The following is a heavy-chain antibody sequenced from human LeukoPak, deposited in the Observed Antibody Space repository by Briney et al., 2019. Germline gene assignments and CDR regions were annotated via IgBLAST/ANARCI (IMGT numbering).Heavy chain of an antibody. Sequence: SETLSLTCSVSGASMHNHYWSWIRQPPGKALEWIGYVSDSETTNYNPSLKSRVSMSVDTSKNEFSLRLSSVTAAHTALYCCATRPAETTWFGVFDYWSRGTLVTVSS. J-gene: IGHJ4*02. CDR3: ATRPAETTWFGVFDY. CDR2: VSDSETT. V-gene: IGHV4-59*11. CDR1: GASMHNHY. D-gene: IGHD3-10*01.